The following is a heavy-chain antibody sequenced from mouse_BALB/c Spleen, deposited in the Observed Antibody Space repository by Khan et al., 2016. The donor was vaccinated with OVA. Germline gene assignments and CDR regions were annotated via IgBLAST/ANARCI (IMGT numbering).Heavy chain of an antibody. V-gene: IGHV1-4*01. J-gene: IGHJ4*01. Sequence: QVQLKASGAELARPGASVKMSCKASGYTFTGYSMHWIKQRPGQGLEWIGYISPSNAYTNYNQKFKDKATLTADKSSSTAYMQLSSLTSEDSAVYYCARDFHYYGSRGALDYWGQGTSVTVSS. D-gene: IGHD1-1*01. CDR1: GYTFTGYS. CDR3: ARDFHYYGSRGALDY. CDR2: ISPSNAYT.